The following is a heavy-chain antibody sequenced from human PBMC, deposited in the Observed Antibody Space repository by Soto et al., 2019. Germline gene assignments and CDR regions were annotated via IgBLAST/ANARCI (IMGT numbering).Heavy chain of an antibody. D-gene: IGHD6-6*01. CDR3: AKRTSSATFDY. J-gene: IGHJ4*02. V-gene: IGHV3-23*01. CDR1: GFTFSSYA. Sequence: EVQLLEYGGGLVQPGGSLRLSCAASGFTFSSYAMSWVRQAPGKGLEWVPVISGSGDSTYYADSVKGRFTISRDNSKNTPYLQMNSLRAEDTAVYYCAKRTSSATFDYWGQGTLVTVSS. CDR2: ISGSGDST.